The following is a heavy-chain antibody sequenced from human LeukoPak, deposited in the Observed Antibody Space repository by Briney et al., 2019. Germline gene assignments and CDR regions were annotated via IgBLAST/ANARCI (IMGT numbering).Heavy chain of an antibody. CDR3: ARGYAAIPD. CDR1: GFNFSINW. D-gene: IGHD2-15*01. V-gene: IGHV3-7*01. CDR2: IQDDGVEK. J-gene: IGHJ4*02. Sequence: PGGSLRPSCAASGFNFSINWMTWVRQAPGKGLEWVANIQDDGVEKNYVESVKGRFIISRDNAKDSLFLQMSSLRDEDTALYYCARGYAAIPDWGQGTLVTVSS.